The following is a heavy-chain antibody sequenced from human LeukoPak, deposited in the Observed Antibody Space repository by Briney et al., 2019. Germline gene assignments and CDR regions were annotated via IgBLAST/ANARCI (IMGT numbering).Heavy chain of an antibody. D-gene: IGHD3-3*01. Sequence: GGSLTLSCAASGFIFSDYYMGWIRKAPGKGLEWCSYISISGNTIYYADSVKGRFTISRDNAKNSLYLQMNGLRAEDTAVYYCARHTPGADYDFWGLAFDYWGQGTLVTVSS. J-gene: IGHJ4*02. CDR3: ARHTPGADYDFWGLAFDY. V-gene: IGHV3-11*01. CDR2: ISISGNTI. CDR1: GFIFSDYY.